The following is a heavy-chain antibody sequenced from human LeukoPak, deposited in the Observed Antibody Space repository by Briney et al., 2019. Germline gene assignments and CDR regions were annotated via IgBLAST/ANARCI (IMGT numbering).Heavy chain of an antibody. V-gene: IGHV3-7*01. D-gene: IGHD6-13*01. CDR1: GFTFSSHW. J-gene: IGHJ4*02. CDR2: INQGGSEK. CDR3: ARDGVAAGIYLDQ. Sequence: GGSLRLSCAASGFTFSSHWMSWVRQAPGKGLEWVANINQGGSEKYYVDSVKGRFTISRDNAKNSLYLQMNSLRAEDTAVYYCARDGVAAGIYLDQWGQGTLVTVSS.